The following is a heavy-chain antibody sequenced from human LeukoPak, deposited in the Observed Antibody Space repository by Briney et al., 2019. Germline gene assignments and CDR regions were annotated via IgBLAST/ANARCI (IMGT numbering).Heavy chain of an antibody. Sequence: RTSQTLSLTRIVSGGSISSGSYYWSWIRQPAGKGLEWIGRIYSTGSTSYNPSLKSRVTISVDTSKNQFSLKLSSMTAADTAVYYCAGIGWYFDLWGRGTLVTVSS. J-gene: IGHJ2*01. CDR2: IYSTGST. CDR1: GGSISSGSYY. V-gene: IGHV4-61*02. CDR3: AGIGWYFDL. D-gene: IGHD3-10*01.